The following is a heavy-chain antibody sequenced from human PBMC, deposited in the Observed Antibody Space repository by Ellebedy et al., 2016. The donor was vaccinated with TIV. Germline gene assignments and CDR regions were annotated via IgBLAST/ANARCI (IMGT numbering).Heavy chain of an antibody. Sequence: AASVKVSCKASGGTFSTYAITWVRQAPGQGLEWLGGILPISDTAIYAQKFQGRVTITADDSTATAYVELNSLRSEDTAVYFCARILDGYSHARPQDVWGQGTTVTVSS. V-gene: IGHV1-69*13. CDR1: GGTFSTYA. CDR3: ARILDGYSHARPQDV. D-gene: IGHD5-24*01. CDR2: ILPISDTA. J-gene: IGHJ6*02.